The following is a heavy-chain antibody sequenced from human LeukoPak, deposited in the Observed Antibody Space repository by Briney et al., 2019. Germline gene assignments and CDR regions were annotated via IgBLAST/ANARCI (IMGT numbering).Heavy chain of an antibody. CDR3: ARGPNSQVY. CDR1: GFTFNSFW. Sequence: GGSLRLSCAASGFTFNSFWVHWVRQAPGKGLVWVSHINSDGSSTSYADSVKGRFTISRDNAKNTLYLQMNSLRAEDTAVYYCARGPNSQVYWGQGTLVTISS. CDR2: INSDGSST. D-gene: IGHD4-23*01. J-gene: IGHJ4*02. V-gene: IGHV3-74*01.